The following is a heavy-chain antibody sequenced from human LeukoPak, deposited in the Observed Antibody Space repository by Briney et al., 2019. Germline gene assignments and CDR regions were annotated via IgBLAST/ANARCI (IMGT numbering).Heavy chain of an antibody. CDR1: GGSLSSYY. V-gene: IGHV4-59*01. CDR3: ARVSNGMAVAPYTWFDY. D-gene: IGHD6-19*01. J-gene: IGHJ4*02. Sequence: SETLSLTCTVSGGSLSSYYWSWIRQPPGKGLEWIGYIYNSGSTNYNPSVKSRVTISVDTSKNQFSLELSSVTAADTAVYYCARVSNGMAVAPYTWFDYWGQGILVTVSS. CDR2: IYNSGST.